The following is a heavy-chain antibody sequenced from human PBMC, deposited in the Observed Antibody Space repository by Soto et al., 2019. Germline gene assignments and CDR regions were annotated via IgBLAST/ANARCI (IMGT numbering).Heavy chain of an antibody. CDR1: GYTFTTFW. D-gene: IGHD2-2*01. Sequence: PGESLKISCTGFGYTFTTFWISWVRQMPGKGLEWMGRIDPRDSYVNYSPSFQGHVTISVDKSINTAYLQWGSLKASDTAMYYCARISCTTATGDSWFDPWGQGTQVTVSS. J-gene: IGHJ5*02. CDR2: IDPRDSYV. CDR3: ARISCTTATGDSWFDP. V-gene: IGHV5-10-1*01.